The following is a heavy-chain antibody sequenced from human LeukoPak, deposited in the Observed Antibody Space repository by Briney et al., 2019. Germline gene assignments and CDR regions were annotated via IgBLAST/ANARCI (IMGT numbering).Heavy chain of an antibody. CDR2: ISAYNGNT. J-gene: IGHJ4*02. CDR3: ARGTYYYDSSGYYPSDY. V-gene: IGHV1-18*01. Sequence: ASVKVSCKASGGTFSSYAISWVRQAPGQGLEWMGWISAYNGNTNYAQKLQGRVTMTTDTSTSTAYMELRSLRSDDTAVYYCARGTYYYDSSGYYPSDYWGQGTLVTVSS. D-gene: IGHD3-22*01. CDR1: GGTFSSYA.